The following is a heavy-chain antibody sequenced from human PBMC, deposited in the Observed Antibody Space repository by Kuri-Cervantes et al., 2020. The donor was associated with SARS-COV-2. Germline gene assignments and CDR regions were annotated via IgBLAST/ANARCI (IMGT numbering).Heavy chain of an antibody. D-gene: IGHD2-21*01. CDR1: GFTLTKYT. CDR2: ISGSGSYI. J-gene: IGHJ6*03. Sequence: GESLKISCVASGFTLTKYTMNWVRQAPGKAPEWVSSISGSGSYIYYADSVKGRFTISRESGESSLYLHMNSLRGDDTAVYYCARVAGEGPIYYYYMDVWGKGTTVTVSS. CDR3: ARVAGEGPIYYYYMDV. V-gene: IGHV3-21*01.